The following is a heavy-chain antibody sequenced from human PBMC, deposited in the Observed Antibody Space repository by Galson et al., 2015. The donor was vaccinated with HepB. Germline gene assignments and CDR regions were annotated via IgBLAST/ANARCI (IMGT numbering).Heavy chain of an antibody. CDR1: GGTFSSYA. V-gene: IGHV1-46*01. D-gene: IGHD2-2*01. J-gene: IGHJ5*02. CDR3: ARGSTIKGWFDP. Sequence: SVKVSCKASGGTFSSYAISWVRQAPGQGLEWMGIINPSGGSTSYAQKFQGRVTMTRDTSTSTVYMELSSLRSEDTAVYYCARGSTIKGWFDPWGQGTLVTVSS. CDR2: INPSGGST.